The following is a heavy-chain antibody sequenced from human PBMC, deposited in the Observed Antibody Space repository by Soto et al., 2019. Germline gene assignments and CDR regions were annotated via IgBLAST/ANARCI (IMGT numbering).Heavy chain of an antibody. Sequence: TLSLTCIVSGVCISSGDYYWSWIRQPPGKGLEWIGYIYYSGSTYYNPSLKSRVTISVDTSKSQFSLKLSSVTAADTAVYYCARGDYDFWSGYYSAGYYGMDVWGQGTAVTVSS. V-gene: IGHV4-30-4*01. D-gene: IGHD3-3*01. CDR2: IYYSGST. CDR1: GVCISSGDYY. J-gene: IGHJ6*02. CDR3: ARGDYDFWSGYYSAGYYGMDV.